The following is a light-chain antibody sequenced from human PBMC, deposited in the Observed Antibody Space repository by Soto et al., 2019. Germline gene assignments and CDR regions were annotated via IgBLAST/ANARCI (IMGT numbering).Light chain of an antibody. CDR3: QQYGTSPPT. CDR1: QSVSRNS. Sequence: EIVLTQSPGTLSLSPGERATLSCRASQSVSRNSLAWYQQQPGQAPRLLIYGASSGATDIPDRFSGSGSGTFFTLIVSRLEPEDFVLYCWQQYGTSPPTFGPGTKVDIK. J-gene: IGKJ3*01. V-gene: IGKV3-20*01. CDR2: GAS.